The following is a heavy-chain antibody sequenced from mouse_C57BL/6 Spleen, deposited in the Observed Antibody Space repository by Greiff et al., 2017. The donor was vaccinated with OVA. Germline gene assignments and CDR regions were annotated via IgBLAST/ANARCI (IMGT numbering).Heavy chain of an antibody. V-gene: IGHV5-17*01. Sequence: EVMLVESGGGLVKPGGSLKLSCAASGFTFSDYGMHWVRQAPEKGLEWVAYISSGSSTIYYADTVKGRFTISRDNAKNTLFLQMTSLRSEDTAMYYCARAFYYDYDGIAYWGQGTTLTVSS. D-gene: IGHD2-4*01. CDR2: ISSGSSTI. J-gene: IGHJ2*01. CDR3: ARAFYYDYDGIAY. CDR1: GFTFSDYG.